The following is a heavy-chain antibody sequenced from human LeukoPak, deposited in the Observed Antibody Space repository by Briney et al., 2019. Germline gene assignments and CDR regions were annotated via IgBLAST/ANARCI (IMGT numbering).Heavy chain of an antibody. CDR3: ANSYSPPHY. D-gene: IGHD3-10*01. J-gene: IGHJ4*02. CDR2: INTDGSDT. V-gene: IGHV3-74*01. CDR1: GFTFGNSW. Sequence: GGSLRLSCAASGFTFGNSWMNWVRQAPGKRLVWVSRINTDGSDTAYADSVKGRFTISRDNAKNTLYLQMNSLRAEDSAVYYCANSYSPPHYWGQGTLVTVSS.